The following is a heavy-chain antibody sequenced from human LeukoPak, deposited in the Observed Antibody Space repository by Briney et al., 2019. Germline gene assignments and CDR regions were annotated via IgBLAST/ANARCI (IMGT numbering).Heavy chain of an antibody. CDR3: ARDGFETSPGTKLDY. CDR1: GFTFRTYW. Sequence: GGSLRLSCAASGFTFRTYWMHWVRQAPGKGLVWVSRIDNDGNTTSTSYADSVKGRFTISRDNAKNTLYLQMNSLRAEDTAVYYCARDGFETSPGTKLDYWGQGTLVTVSS. J-gene: IGHJ4*02. CDR2: IDNDGNTTST. V-gene: IGHV3-74*01. D-gene: IGHD6-13*01.